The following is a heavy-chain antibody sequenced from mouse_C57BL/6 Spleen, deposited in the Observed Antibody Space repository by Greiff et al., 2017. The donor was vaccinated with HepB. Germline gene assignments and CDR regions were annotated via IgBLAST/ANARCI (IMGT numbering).Heavy chain of an antibody. CDR2: ISSGSSTI. CDR3: ARSVVATRAMDY. D-gene: IGHD1-1*01. V-gene: IGHV5-17*01. Sequence: EVKLVESGGGLVNPGGSLKLSCAASGFTFSDYGMHWVRQAPEKGLEWVAYISSGSSTIYYADTVKGRFTISRDNAKNTLFLQMTSLRSEDTAMYYCARSVVATRAMDYWGQGTSVTVSS. J-gene: IGHJ4*01. CDR1: GFTFSDYG.